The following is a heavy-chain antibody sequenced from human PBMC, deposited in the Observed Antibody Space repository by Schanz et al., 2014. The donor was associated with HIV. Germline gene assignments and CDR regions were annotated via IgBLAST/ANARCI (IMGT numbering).Heavy chain of an antibody. CDR2: ISYDGSNK. J-gene: IGHJ3*02. Sequence: QVQLVESGGGVVQPGWSLRLACVASGFTFRTYGMHWGRQAPGKGLEGEAVISYDGSNKYYADSVKGRFTISRDNSKNTLYLQMNSLRAEDTAVYYCAKDGSWEAFDAFDIWGQGTMVTVSS. D-gene: IGHD1-26*01. CDR3: AKDGSWEAFDAFDI. V-gene: IGHV3-30*18. CDR1: GFTFRTYG.